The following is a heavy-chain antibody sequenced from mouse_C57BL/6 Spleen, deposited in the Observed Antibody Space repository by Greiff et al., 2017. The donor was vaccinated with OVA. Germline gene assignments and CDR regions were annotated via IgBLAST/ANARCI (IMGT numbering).Heavy chain of an antibody. CDR3: ARSGSSSFDY. D-gene: IGHD1-1*01. J-gene: IGHJ2*01. V-gene: IGHV1-19*01. CDR1: GYTFTDYY. Sequence: VQLKQSGPVLVKPGASVKMSCKASGYTFTDYYMNWVKQSHGKSLEWIGVINPYNGGTSYNQKFKGKATLTVDKSSSTAYMELNSLTSEDSAVYYCARSGSSSFDYWGQGTTLTVSS. CDR2: INPYNGGT.